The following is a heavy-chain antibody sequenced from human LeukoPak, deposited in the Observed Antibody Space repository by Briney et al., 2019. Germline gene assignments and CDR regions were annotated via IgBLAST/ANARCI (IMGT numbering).Heavy chain of an antibody. V-gene: IGHV3-9*01. J-gene: IGHJ3*02. CDR1: GFTFDDYA. CDR2: ISWNSGNI. Sequence: GGSLRLSCAASGFTFDDYAMHWVRQAPGKGLEWVSGISWNSGNIGYADSVKGRFTISRDNAKNSLYLQMNSLRAEDTAVYYCARDGRHNYYDSSGYYPDAFDIWGQGTMVTVSS. CDR3: ARDGRHNYYDSSGYYPDAFDI. D-gene: IGHD3-22*01.